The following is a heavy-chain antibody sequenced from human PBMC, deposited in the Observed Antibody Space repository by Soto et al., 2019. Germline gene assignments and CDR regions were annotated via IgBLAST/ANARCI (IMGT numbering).Heavy chain of an antibody. CDR2: IYYSGST. CDR3: ARHVLLAIPKGYCSGGSCLCAFDI. D-gene: IGHD2-15*01. V-gene: IGHV4-39*01. CDR1: GGSISSSSYY. Sequence: SETLSLTCTVSGGSISSSSYYWGWIRQPPGKGLEWIGSIYYSGSTYYNPSLKSRVTISVDTSKNQFSLKLSSVTAADTAVYYCARHVLLAIPKGYCSGGSCLCAFDIWGQGTMVTVSS. J-gene: IGHJ3*02.